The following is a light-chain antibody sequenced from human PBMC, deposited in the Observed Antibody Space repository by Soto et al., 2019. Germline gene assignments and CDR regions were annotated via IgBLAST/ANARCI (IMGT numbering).Light chain of an antibody. CDR1: QSVTSSY. Sequence: EIVLTQSPGTLSLSPGERVTLSCRAGQSVTSSYLAWYQQKPGQAPRLLIYDASSRATGIPDRFSGSGSGTDFTLTISRLELEDFAVYYCQQYGSSLLTFGGGTKVEIE. J-gene: IGKJ4*01. V-gene: IGKV3-20*01. CDR2: DAS. CDR3: QQYGSSLLT.